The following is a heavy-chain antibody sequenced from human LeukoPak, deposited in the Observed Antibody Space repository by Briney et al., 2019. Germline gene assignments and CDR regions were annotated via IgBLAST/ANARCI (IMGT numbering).Heavy chain of an antibody. D-gene: IGHD6-13*01. V-gene: IGHV3-7*01. CDR1: QLTFSNYC. J-gene: IGHJ4*02. CDR3: TRGGRSTSYYWEY. Sequence: RSGGSLRLSCAASQLTFSNYCMTWVRQGPGKGLEWVATIKKGGSEKYYVDSVKGRFTISRDNAENSLYLHMNNLRAEDTAVYYCTRGGRSTSYYWEYWGQGTLVTVSS. CDR2: IKKGGSEK.